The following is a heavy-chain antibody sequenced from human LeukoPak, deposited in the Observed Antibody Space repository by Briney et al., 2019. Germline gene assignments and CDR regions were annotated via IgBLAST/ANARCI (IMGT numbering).Heavy chain of an antibody. V-gene: IGHV3-20*04. J-gene: IGHJ4*02. CDR3: AKEGYSSTWNANFDY. D-gene: IGHD6-13*01. CDR2: INWNGGST. CDR1: GFTFDDYG. Sequence: GGSLRLSCAASGFTFDDYGMSWVRQAPGKGLEWVSGINWNGGSTGYADSVKGRFTISRDNSKNTLYLQMNSLRVEDTAVYYCAKEGYSSTWNANFDYWGQGTLVIVSS.